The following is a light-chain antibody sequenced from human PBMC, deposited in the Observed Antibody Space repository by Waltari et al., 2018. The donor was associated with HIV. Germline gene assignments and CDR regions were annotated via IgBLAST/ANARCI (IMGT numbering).Light chain of an antibody. CDR2: DAS. Sequence: EIVFTQSPGTLSLSPGDRATLSSSASQSVMGSFLAWYHQKPGQAPRLLIYDASSRATGIPDRFSGSGSGTDFTLTISRLEPEDFAVYYCQQYDKSPRTFGQGTKLEIK. V-gene: IGKV3-20*01. CDR3: QQYDKSPRT. CDR1: QSVMGSF. J-gene: IGKJ2*01.